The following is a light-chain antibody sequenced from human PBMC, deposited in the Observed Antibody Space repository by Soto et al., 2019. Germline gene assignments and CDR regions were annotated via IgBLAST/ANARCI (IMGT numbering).Light chain of an antibody. CDR2: GAS. CDR3: QQYGRSSIT. J-gene: IGKJ5*01. CDR1: QSVSSSY. Sequence: EIVLTQSPGTLSLSPGERATLSCRASQSVSSSYLAWYQQKPGQAPRLLIYGASDRATGIPDRFSGSGSGTDFTLTINRLEPEDFAVYYCQQYGRSSITFGQGTRLEIK. V-gene: IGKV3-20*01.